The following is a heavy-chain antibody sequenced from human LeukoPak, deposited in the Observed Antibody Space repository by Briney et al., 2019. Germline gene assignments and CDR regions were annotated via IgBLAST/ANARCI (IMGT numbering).Heavy chain of an antibody. CDR1: GFTFSSYA. D-gene: IGHD3-10*01. V-gene: IGHV3-30-3*01. Sequence: GRSLRLSCAASGFTFSSYAMHCVRQAPGKGLEWVAVISYDGSNKYYADSVKGRFTISRDNSKNTLYLQMNSLRAEDTAVYYCARNIVRGTLDYWGQGTLVTVSS. CDR2: ISYDGSNK. CDR3: ARNIVRGTLDY. J-gene: IGHJ4*02.